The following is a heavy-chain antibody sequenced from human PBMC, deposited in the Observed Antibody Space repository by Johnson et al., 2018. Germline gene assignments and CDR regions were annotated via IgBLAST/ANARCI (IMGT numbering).Heavy chain of an antibody. Sequence: VQLVESGGGLVKPGGSLRLSCAASGFTFSSYTMNWVRQAPGKGLEWVSSISGRSDYIYHADSVKGQFTISRENAKNSMYPQMDSLRAEDTAGYYCASSIAAAGQFYVYYYMDVWGKGTTVTVSS. CDR3: ASSIAAAGQFYVYYYMDV. V-gene: IGHV3-21*01. CDR2: ISGRSDYI. J-gene: IGHJ6*03. CDR1: GFTFSSYT. D-gene: IGHD6-13*01.